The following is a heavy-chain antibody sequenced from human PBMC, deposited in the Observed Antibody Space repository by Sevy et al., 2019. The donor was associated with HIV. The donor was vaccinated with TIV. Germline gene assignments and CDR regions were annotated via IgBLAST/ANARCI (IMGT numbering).Heavy chain of an antibody. CDR3: ARDKTILEGRYGMDV. J-gene: IGHJ6*02. Sequence: GGSLRLSCAASGFTFSDYNMNWVRQAPGKGLEWVSFISSGSGFIYYADSVKGRFTISRDNAKNSLFLQMNSLRADDTAVYFCARDKTILEGRYGMDVWGQGTTVIVSS. V-gene: IGHV3-21*01. CDR2: ISSGSGFI. CDR1: GFTFSDYN. D-gene: IGHD3-3*01.